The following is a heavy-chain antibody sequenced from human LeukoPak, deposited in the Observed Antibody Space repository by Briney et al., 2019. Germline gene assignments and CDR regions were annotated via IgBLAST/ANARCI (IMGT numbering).Heavy chain of an antibody. CDR3: AKDPPYYYDSSGYFGDY. V-gene: IGHV3-23*01. CDR1: GFAFSSYA. D-gene: IGHD3-22*01. J-gene: IGHJ4*02. CDR2: ISGSGGST. Sequence: PGGSLRLSCAASGFAFSSYAMSWVRQAPGKGLEWVSAISGSGGSTYYADSVKGRFTISRDNSKNTLYLQMNSLRAEDTAVYYCAKDPPYYYDSSGYFGDYWGQGTLVTVSS.